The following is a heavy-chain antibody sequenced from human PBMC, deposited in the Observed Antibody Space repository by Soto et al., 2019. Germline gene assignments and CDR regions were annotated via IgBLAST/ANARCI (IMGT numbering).Heavy chain of an antibody. J-gene: IGHJ5*02. D-gene: IGHD3-10*01. CDR2: INHSGST. Sequence: SETLSLTCTVSGGSISSYYWNWIRQPPGKGLEWIGEINHSGSTNYNPSLKSRVTISLDTSKNQFSLKLSSVTAADTAVYYCARGRLELLWFGESQRWFDPWGQGTLVTVSS. V-gene: IGHV4-34*01. CDR1: GGSISSYY. CDR3: ARGRLELLWFGESQRWFDP.